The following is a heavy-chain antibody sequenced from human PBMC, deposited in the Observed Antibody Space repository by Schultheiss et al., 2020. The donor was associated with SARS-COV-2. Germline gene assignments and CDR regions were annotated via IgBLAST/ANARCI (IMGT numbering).Heavy chain of an antibody. CDR1: GFTFSSYA. Sequence: GGSLRLSCAASGFTFSSYAMHWVRQAPGKGLEYVSAISSNGGSTYYANSVKGRFTISRDNSKNTLYLQMNSLRAEDTAVYYCAKIAVAGHFDYWGQGTLVTVSS. CDR2: ISSNGGST. V-gene: IGHV3-64*01. D-gene: IGHD6-19*01. CDR3: AKIAVAGHFDY. J-gene: IGHJ4*02.